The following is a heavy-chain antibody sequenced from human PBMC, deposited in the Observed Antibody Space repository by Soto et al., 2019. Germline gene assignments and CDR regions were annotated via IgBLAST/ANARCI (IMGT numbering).Heavy chain of an antibody. D-gene: IGHD6-19*01. CDR3: ARDSIAVAGTSDWFDP. V-gene: IGHV1-18*01. J-gene: IGHJ5*02. CDR2: ISAYNGNT. Sequence: ASVKVSCKASGYTFTSYGISWVRQAPGQGLEWMGWISAYNGNTNYAQKLQGRVTMTTDTSTSTAYMELRSLRSDDTAVYYCARDSIAVAGTSDWFDPWGQGTPDTVSS. CDR1: GYTFTSYG.